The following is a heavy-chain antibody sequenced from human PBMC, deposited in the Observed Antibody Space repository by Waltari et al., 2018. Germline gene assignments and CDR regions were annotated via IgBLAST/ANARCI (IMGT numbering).Heavy chain of an antibody. J-gene: IGHJ3*02. CDR3: AQTVMYYDYVWGSYRPGAFDI. CDR2: IYWDDDK. CDR1: GFSLSTSGVG. D-gene: IGHD3-16*02. V-gene: IGHV2-5*02. Sequence: QITLKESGPTLVKPTQTLTLTCTFSGFSLSTSGVGVGWIRQPPGKDLEWLALIYWDDDKRYSPSLKSRLTITKDTSKNQVVLTMTNMDPVDTATYYCAQTVMYYDYVWGSYRPGAFDIWGQGTMVTVSS.